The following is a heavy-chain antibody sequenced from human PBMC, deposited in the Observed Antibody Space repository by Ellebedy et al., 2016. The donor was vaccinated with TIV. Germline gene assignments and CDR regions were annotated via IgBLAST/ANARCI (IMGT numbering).Heavy chain of an antibody. CDR1: GYSISIGYY. Sequence: MPGGSLRLSCTVSGYSISIGYYWGWIRQPPGKGLEWIGSVFHSGSPHYNPSLNSRVTISIDTSKNQLSLKVNSVTAADTAVYYCTGGVGGASNWFFEVWGRGKLVTVSS. J-gene: IGHJ2*01. D-gene: IGHD2-21*01. V-gene: IGHV4-38-2*02. CDR2: VFHSGSP. CDR3: TGGVGGASNWFFEV.